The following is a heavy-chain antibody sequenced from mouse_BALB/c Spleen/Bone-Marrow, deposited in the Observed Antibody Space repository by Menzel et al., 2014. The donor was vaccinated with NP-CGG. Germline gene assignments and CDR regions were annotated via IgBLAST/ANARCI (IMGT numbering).Heavy chain of an antibody. D-gene: IGHD1-1*01. V-gene: IGHV1-4*02. J-gene: IGHJ2*01. CDR3: AKPTVVADFDY. CDR1: GYTFSSYT. CDR2: INPSSDYA. Sequence: QVQLQQPAAELARPGASVKMSCKASGYTFSSYTMHWVKQRPGQDLEWIGFINPSSDYAEYNEKFKDKTTLTADKSSSTHYMQLSSLTYEDSAVYYCAKPTVVADFDYWGQGTTLTVSS.